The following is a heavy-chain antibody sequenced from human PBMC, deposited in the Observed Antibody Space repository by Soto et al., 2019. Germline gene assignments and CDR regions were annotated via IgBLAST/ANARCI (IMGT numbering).Heavy chain of an antibody. D-gene: IGHD5-18*01. Sequence: QLQLQESGPGLVKPSETLSLTCTVSGGSISSSSYYWGWIRQPPGKGLEWIGSIYYSGSTYYNPSLKSRVTIPVDTSQHQFSLKLSSVTAAATAVYYWACIFSGGYGYGFYYYGMDVWGQGTTVTVSS. J-gene: IGHJ6*02. CDR3: ACIFSGGYGYGFYYYGMDV. V-gene: IGHV4-39*01. CDR1: GGSISSSSYY. CDR2: IYYSGST.